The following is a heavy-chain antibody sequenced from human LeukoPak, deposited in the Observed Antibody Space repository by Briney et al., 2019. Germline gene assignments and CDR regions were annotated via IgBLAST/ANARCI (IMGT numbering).Heavy chain of an antibody. D-gene: IGHD1-1*01. V-gene: IGHV4-39*07. CDR2: IYYSGST. CDR3: ARPNWNDLHFDY. CDR1: GGSISSSSYY. J-gene: IGHJ4*02. Sequence: SETLSLTCTVSGGSISSSSYYRGWIRQPPGKGLEWIGSIYYSGSTYYNPSLKSRVTISVDTSNNQFSLRLSSVTAADTAVYYCARPNWNDLHFDYWGQGTLVTVSS.